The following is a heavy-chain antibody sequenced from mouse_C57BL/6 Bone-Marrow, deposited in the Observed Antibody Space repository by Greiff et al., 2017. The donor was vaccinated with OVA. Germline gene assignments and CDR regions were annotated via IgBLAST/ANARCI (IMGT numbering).Heavy chain of an antibody. J-gene: IGHJ3*01. Sequence: VQLHQSGPELVKPGASVKISCKASGYAFSSSWMNWVKRRPGKGLEWIGRIYPGDGDTNYNGKFKGKATLTADKSSSTAYMQLSSLTSEDSAVYFCARIGFAYWGQGTLVTVSA. CDR3: ARIGFAY. CDR2: IYPGDGDT. V-gene: IGHV1-82*01. CDR1: GYAFSSSW.